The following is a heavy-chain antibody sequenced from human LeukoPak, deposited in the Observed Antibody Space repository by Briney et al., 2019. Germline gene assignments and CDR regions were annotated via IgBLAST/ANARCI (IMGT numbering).Heavy chain of an antibody. CDR1: GFTFSSYS. CDR3: ARDRTMEAPFDY. V-gene: IGHV3-21*01. J-gene: IGHJ4*02. Sequence: GGSLRLYRAASGFTFSSYSMNWVRQAPGKGLEWVSSISSSSSYIYYADSVKGRFTISRDNAKNSLYLQMNSLRAEDTAVYYCARDRTMEAPFDYWGQGTLVTVSS. D-gene: IGHD1-14*01. CDR2: ISSSSSYI.